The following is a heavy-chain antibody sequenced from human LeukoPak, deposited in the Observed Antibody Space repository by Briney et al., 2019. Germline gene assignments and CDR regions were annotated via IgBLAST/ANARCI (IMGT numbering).Heavy chain of an antibody. Sequence: PGGSLRLSCAASGFTFASYWMHWVRQVPGKGLVWVSRVNADESSTTYADSVKGRFTISRDNAKNSLYLQMNSLRAEDMALYYCTKGCSSTSCSRGAAFDIWGQGTMVTVSS. CDR1: GFTFASYW. CDR3: TKGCSSTSCSRGAAFDI. J-gene: IGHJ3*02. CDR2: VNADESST. V-gene: IGHV3-74*01. D-gene: IGHD2-2*01.